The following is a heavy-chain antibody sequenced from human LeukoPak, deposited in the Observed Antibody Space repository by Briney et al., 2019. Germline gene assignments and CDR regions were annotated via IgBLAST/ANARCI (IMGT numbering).Heavy chain of an antibody. V-gene: IGHV4-34*01. D-gene: IGHD3-22*01. Sequence: PSETLSLTCAVYGGSFSGYYWSWIRQPPGKGLEWIGEINHSGSTNYNASLKSRVTISVDTSKNQFSLKLSSVTAADTAVYYCARGRITMIVVVPGYMDVWGKGTTVTVSS. CDR1: GGSFSGYY. CDR3: ARGRITMIVVVPGYMDV. J-gene: IGHJ6*03. CDR2: INHSGST.